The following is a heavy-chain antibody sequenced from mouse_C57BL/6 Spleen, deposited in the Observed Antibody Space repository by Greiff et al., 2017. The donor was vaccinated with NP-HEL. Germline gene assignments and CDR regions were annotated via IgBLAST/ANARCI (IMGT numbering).Heavy chain of an antibody. V-gene: IGHV1-59*01. CDR1: GYTFTSYW. J-gene: IGHJ1*03. D-gene: IGHD1-1*01. CDR3: ARGSSYEYFDV. Sequence: VQLQQPGAELVRPGTSVKLSCKASGYTFTSYWMHWVKQRPGQGLEWIGVIDPSDSYTNYNHKFKGKATLTVDTSSSTAYMQLSSLTSEDSAVYYCARGSSYEYFDVWGTGTTVTVSS. CDR2: IDPSDSYT.